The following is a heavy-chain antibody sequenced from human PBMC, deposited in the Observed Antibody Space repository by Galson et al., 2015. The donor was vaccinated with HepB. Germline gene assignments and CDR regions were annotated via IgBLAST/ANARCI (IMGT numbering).Heavy chain of an antibody. CDR3: AKDSPDHLDIVVVVAAIDY. CDR2: ISGSGGST. V-gene: IGHV3-23*01. CDR1: GFTFSSYA. Sequence: SLRLSCAASGFTFSSYAMSWVRQAPGKGLEWVSAISGSGGSTYYADSVKGRFTISRDNSKNTLYLQMNSLRAEDTAVYYCAKDSPDHLDIVVVVAAIDYWGQGTLVTVSS. D-gene: IGHD2-15*01. J-gene: IGHJ4*02.